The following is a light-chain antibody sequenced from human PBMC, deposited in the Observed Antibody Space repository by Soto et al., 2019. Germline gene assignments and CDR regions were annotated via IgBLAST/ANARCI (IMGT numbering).Light chain of an antibody. CDR2: STN. J-gene: IGLJ3*02. CDR3: VLYMGGGISV. V-gene: IGLV8-61*01. CDR1: SGSVSTNYY. Sequence: QTVVTQEPSFSVSPGGTVTLTCGLNSGSVSTNYYPSWYQQTPGQAPRTLIHSTNTRSSGVPDRFSGSILGNKAALTITGAQADDESDYYCVLYMGGGISVFGGGTKVTVL.